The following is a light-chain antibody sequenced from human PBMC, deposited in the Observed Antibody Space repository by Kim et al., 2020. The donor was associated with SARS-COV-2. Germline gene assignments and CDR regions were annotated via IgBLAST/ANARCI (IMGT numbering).Light chain of an antibody. CDR1: SGSIASNY. J-gene: IGLJ3*02. CDR2: EDN. Sequence: NFMLTQPHSVSESPGKTVTISCTRSSGSIASNYVQWYQQRPGSAPTTVIYEDNQRPSGVPDRFSGSIDSSSNSASLTISGLKTEDEADSYCQSYDSRNHWVFGGGTQLTVL. V-gene: IGLV6-57*04. CDR3: QSYDSRNHWV.